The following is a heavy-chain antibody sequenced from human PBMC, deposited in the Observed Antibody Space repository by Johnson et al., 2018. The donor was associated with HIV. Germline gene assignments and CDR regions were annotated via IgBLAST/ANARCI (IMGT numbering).Heavy chain of an antibody. D-gene: IGHD5-24*01. Sequence: QLVESGGGVVRPVGSLRLSCAASGFTFDDYGMSWVRQAPGKGLEWVSGINWNGGSTGYADSVKGRLTISRDNSKNTLYLQMNSLRAEDTAVYYCAKSQDAYNYDDAFDIWGQGTMVTVSS. V-gene: IGHV3-20*04. J-gene: IGHJ3*02. CDR2: INWNGGST. CDR1: GFTFDDYG. CDR3: AKSQDAYNYDDAFDI.